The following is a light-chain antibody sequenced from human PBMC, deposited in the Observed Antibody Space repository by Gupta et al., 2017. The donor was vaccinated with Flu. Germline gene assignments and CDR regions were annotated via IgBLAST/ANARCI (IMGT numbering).Light chain of an antibody. CDR2: ENN. Sequence: KVPISCSGTSSNSGNNYVSWYQQLPGTAPKLLIYENNMRPSGIPDRFSGSKSGTSATLGITGLQTGDEADYYCETWDSSLSARVFGGGTKLTVL. CDR3: ETWDSSLSARV. CDR1: SSNSGNNY. J-gene: IGLJ3*02. V-gene: IGLV1-51*02.